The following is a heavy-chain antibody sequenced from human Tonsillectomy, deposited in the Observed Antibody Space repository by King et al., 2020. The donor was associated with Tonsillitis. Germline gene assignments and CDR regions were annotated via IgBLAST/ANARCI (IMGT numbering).Heavy chain of an antibody. D-gene: IGHD2-21*01. CDR1: GFNFSDHF. Sequence: VQLVESGGGLVKPGGSLGLSCAASGFNFSDHFMSWVRQAPGRGLEWVSYISISGSTIFYADSVKGRFTISRDNARNSLFLQMNSLPVGDTAVYYFARLAWGSTPKLWMVNYYMDVWGRGTTVTVSS. V-gene: IGHV3-11*01. J-gene: IGHJ6*03. CDR2: ISISGSTI. CDR3: ARLAWGSTPKLWMVNYYMDV.